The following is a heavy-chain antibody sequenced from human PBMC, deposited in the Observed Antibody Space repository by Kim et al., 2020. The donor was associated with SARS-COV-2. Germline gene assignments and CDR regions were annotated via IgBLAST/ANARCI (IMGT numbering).Heavy chain of an antibody. CDR2: INHSGST. J-gene: IGHJ4*02. Sequence: SETLSLTCAVYGGSFSGYYWSWIRQPPGKGLEWIGEINHSGSTNYNPSLKSRVTISVDTSKNQFSLKLSSVTAADTAVYYCARAKIVGAEGVDYWGQGT. CDR1: GGSFSGYY. D-gene: IGHD1-26*01. V-gene: IGHV4-34*01. CDR3: ARAKIVGAEGVDY.